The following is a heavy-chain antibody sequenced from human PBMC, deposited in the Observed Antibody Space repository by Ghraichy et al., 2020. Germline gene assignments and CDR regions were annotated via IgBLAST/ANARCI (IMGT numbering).Heavy chain of an antibody. V-gene: IGHV3-7*01. CDR2: IKQDGSEK. CDR1: GFTFSSYW. Sequence: ETLSLTCAASGFTFSSYWMSWVRQAPGKGLEWVANIKQDGSEKYYVDSVKGRFTVSRDNAKNSLDLQMNSLRAEDTAVYYCARAPRDYWGQGTLVTVSS. CDR3: ARAPRDY. J-gene: IGHJ4*02.